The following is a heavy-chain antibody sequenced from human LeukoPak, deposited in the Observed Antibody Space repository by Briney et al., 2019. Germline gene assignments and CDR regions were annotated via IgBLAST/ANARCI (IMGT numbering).Heavy chain of an antibody. Sequence: ASVKVSCKASGYTFTDYYMHWVRQAPGQGLKWMGWINPNSGGTNYAQKFQGRVTMTRDTSISTAYMELNRLRSDDTAVYYCARRNYDSSGYMFDPWGQGTLVTVSS. CDR3: ARRNYDSSGYMFDP. V-gene: IGHV1-2*02. D-gene: IGHD3-22*01. CDR2: INPNSGGT. CDR1: GYTFTDYY. J-gene: IGHJ5*02.